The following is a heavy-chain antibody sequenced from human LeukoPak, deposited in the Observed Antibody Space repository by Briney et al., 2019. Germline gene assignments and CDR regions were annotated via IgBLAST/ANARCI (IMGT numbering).Heavy chain of an antibody. Sequence: GGSLRLSCAASGFTFSSYSMNWVRQAPGKGLEWVSSISSSSSYIYYADSVKGRFTISRGNAKNSLYLQMNSLRAEDTAVYYCARDSPEYSSSYDYWGQGTLVTVSS. CDR2: ISSSSSYI. CDR3: ARDSPEYSSSYDY. CDR1: GFTFSSYS. V-gene: IGHV3-21*01. D-gene: IGHD6-6*01. J-gene: IGHJ4*02.